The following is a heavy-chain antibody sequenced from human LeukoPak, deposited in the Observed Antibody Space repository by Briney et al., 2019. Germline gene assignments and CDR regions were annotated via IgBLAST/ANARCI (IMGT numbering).Heavy chain of an antibody. V-gene: IGHV3-7*01. Sequence: GGSLRLSCAASGFTFSSYWMNWARQAPGKGLEWVASINHNGNVNYYVDSVKGRFTISRDNAKNSLYLQMNSLRAEDTAVYYCARDLLVDYYGMDVWGQGTTVTVSS. D-gene: IGHD6-6*01. CDR2: INHNGNVN. CDR3: ARDLLVDYYGMDV. CDR1: GFTFSSYW. J-gene: IGHJ6*02.